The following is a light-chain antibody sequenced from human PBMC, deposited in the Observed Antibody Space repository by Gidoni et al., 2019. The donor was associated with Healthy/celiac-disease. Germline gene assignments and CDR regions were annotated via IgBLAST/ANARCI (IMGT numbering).Light chain of an antibody. J-gene: IGKJ1*01. V-gene: IGKV4-1*01. CDR2: WAS. CDR1: QSVLYSSNHNNY. Sequence: DIVMTQSPDSLAVSRGERATIHCKSSQSVLYSSNHNNYLAWYQQKPGQPPKLLIYWASTRESGVPDRFSGSGSGTDFTLTISSLQAEDVAVYYCQQHYSTPWTFXQXTKVEIK. CDR3: QQHYSTPWT.